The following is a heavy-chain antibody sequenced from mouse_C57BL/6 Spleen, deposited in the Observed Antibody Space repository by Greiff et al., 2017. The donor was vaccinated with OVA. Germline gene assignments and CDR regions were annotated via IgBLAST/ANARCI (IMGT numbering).Heavy chain of an antibody. CDR2: IDPANGNT. D-gene: IGHD3-2*02. V-gene: IGHV14-3*01. J-gene: IGHJ3*01. CDR3: ARDSSGLAWFAY. Sequence: EVMLVESVAELVRPGASVKLSCTASGFNIKNTYMHWVKQRPEQGLEWIGRIDPANGNTKYAPKFQGKATITADTSSNTAYLQLSSLTSEDTAIYYCARDSSGLAWFAYWGQGTLVTVSA. CDR1: GFNIKNTY.